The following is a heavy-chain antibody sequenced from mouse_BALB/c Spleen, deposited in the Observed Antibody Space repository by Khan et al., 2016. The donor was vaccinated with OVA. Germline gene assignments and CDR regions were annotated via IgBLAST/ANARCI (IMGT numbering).Heavy chain of an antibody. CDR1: GFTFSSYV. CDR3: ARLYAMDY. V-gene: IGHV5-9-3*01. Sequence: VQLKESGGGLVKPGGSLKLSCAASGFTFSSYVMSWVRQTPEKRLEWVATISSGGSDTYYPDSVKGRFTISRDNANNTLYLQMSSLRSEDTAMYYCARLYAMDYWGQGTSVTVSS. CDR2: ISSGGSDT. J-gene: IGHJ4*01.